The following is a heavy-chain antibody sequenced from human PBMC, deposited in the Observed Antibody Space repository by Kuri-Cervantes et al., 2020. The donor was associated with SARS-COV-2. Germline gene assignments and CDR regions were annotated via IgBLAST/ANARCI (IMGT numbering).Heavy chain of an antibody. V-gene: IGHV3-33*08. Sequence: GGSLRLSCAASGFTVSSNYMSWVRQAPGKGLEWVAVIWYDGSNKYYADSVKGRFTISRDNSKNTLYLQMNSLRAEDTAVYYCARDSIGKVRGVIPYQNAFDIWGQGTMVTVS. CDR2: IWYDGSNK. J-gene: IGHJ3*02. CDR3: ARDSIGKVRGVIPYQNAFDI. D-gene: IGHD3-10*01. CDR1: GFTVSSNY.